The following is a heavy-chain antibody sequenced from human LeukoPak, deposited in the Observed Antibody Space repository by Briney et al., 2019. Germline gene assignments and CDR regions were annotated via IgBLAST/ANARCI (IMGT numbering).Heavy chain of an antibody. J-gene: IGHJ4*02. Sequence: GGSLRLSCAASGFTVSSNYMSWVRQAPGKGLEWVSVLYSGGRTYYADSVKGRFTISRDNSKNTLYPQMNSLRAEDTAVYYCARVGQQLVFSRYGLGFFYWGQGTLVTVSS. CDR2: LYSGGRT. D-gene: IGHD6-13*01. CDR1: GFTVSSNY. V-gene: IGHV3-66*01. CDR3: ARVGQQLVFSRYGLGFFY.